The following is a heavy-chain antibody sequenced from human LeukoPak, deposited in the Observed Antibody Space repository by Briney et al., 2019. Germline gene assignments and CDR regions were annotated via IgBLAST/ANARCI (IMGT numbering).Heavy chain of an antibody. V-gene: IGHV1-24*01. CDR1: GYTLTELS. CDR3: ATVLRLDSLRYFDWLPDYYFDY. CDR2: FDPEDGET. D-gene: IGHD3-9*01. J-gene: IGHJ4*02. Sequence: ASVTVSFEVSGYTLTELSMHWLRQAPGKGLEWMGGFDPEDGETIYTQKFQGRVTMTEDTSTDTAYMELSSLRSEDTAVYYCATVLRLDSLRYFDWLPDYYFDYWGQGTLVTVSS.